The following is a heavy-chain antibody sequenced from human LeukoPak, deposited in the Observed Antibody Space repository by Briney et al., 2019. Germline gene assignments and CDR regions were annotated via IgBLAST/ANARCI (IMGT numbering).Heavy chain of an antibody. J-gene: IGHJ5*02. Sequence: GGSLRLSCAASGFTFSSYGMHWVRQAPGKGLEWVAFIRYDGSNKYYADSVKGRFTISRDNSKNTLYLQMNSLRAEDTAVYYCAKDRSITMVRGVIITNHNWFDPWGQGTLVTVSS. D-gene: IGHD3-10*01. V-gene: IGHV3-30*02. CDR1: GFTFSSYG. CDR2: IRYDGSNK. CDR3: AKDRSITMVRGVIITNHNWFDP.